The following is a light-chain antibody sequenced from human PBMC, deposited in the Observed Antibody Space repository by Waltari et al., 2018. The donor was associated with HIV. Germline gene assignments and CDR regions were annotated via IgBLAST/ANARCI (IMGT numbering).Light chain of an antibody. CDR3: SSFTDNRAVI. CDR1: SSDVRGYDY. J-gene: IGLJ2*01. V-gene: IGLV2-14*03. Sequence: QSVLTQPAAVSGSPGQSIAVSCTGTSSDVRGYDYVSWYQQHPDKAPKLLIYEVRSRPSGVSDRFSGSKSGNTASLTISGLQPEDEADYYCSSFTDNRAVIFGGGTKLTVL. CDR2: EVR.